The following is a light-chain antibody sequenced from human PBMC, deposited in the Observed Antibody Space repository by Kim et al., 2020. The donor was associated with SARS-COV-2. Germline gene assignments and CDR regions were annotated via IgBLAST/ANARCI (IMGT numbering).Light chain of an antibody. CDR2: AAS. CDR3: QQYQSYPVT. Sequence: DIQMTQSPSSLSASVGDRVTMTCRASQDIKNNLVWFQQKPGKAHRSLIYAASSLQSGVPSKFSGSGSGTDFTLTISSLQPEDFATYYCQQYQSYPVTFGQGTRLEIK. J-gene: IGKJ5*01. V-gene: IGKV1-16*02. CDR1: QDIKNN.